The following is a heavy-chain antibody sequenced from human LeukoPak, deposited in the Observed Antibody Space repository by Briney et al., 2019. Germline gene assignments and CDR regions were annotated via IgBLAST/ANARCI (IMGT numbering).Heavy chain of an antibody. Sequence: ASVKVSCKPSGYSFTRNGISWVRQAPGQGLEWMAWISANSGDTNYAQNFQDRVTLTTDTSTSTAYMELRSLRSDDTAVYYCARDVNYAFDYWGQGTLVTVSS. J-gene: IGHJ4*02. V-gene: IGHV1-18*01. CDR1: GYSFTRNG. CDR3: ARDVNYAFDY. D-gene: IGHD3-16*01. CDR2: ISANSGDT.